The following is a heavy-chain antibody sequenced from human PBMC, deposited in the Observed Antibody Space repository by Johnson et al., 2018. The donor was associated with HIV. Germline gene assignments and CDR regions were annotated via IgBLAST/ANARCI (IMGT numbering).Heavy chain of an antibody. CDR2: ISGSGTNI. Sequence: QEKLVESGGGLVKPGGSLRLSCAASGFSFSDYYMSWIRQAPGKGLEWVSYISGSGTNIYYADSVKGRFTISRDNSKNTLYLQMNSLRAEDTAVYYCARDGGIAATDAFDIWGQGTMVTVSS. CDR3: ARDGGIAATDAFDI. CDR1: GFSFSDYY. D-gene: IGHD6-13*01. V-gene: IGHV3-11*04. J-gene: IGHJ3*02.